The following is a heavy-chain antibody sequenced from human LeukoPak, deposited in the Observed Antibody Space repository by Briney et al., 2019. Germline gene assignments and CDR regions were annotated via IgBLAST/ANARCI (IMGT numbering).Heavy chain of an antibody. V-gene: IGHV3-33*01. D-gene: IGHD3-10*01. Sequence: PGGSLRLSCAASGFTFSYYAIHWVRQAPGKGLEWVALIWSDGSNKYYADSVKGRITISRDNPKNTVYLQMNSLRAEDTAVYYCARELFSSGSCPDGWGQGTLVTVSS. CDR3: ARELFSSGSCPDG. CDR2: IWSDGSNK. J-gene: IGHJ4*02. CDR1: GFTFSYYA.